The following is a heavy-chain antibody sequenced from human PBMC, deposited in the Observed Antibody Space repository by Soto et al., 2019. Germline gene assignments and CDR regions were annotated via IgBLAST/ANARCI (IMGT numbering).Heavy chain of an antibody. Sequence: SETLSLTCAVYGGSFSSYYWSWIRQPPGKGLEWIGEINHSGSTNYNPSLKSRVTISVDTSKNQFSLKLSSVTAADTAVYYCARGSGYCSSTSCYPNYYGMDVWGQGTTVTVSS. J-gene: IGHJ6*02. CDR3: ARGSGYCSSTSCYPNYYGMDV. D-gene: IGHD2-2*03. V-gene: IGHV4-34*01. CDR2: INHSGST. CDR1: GGSFSSYY.